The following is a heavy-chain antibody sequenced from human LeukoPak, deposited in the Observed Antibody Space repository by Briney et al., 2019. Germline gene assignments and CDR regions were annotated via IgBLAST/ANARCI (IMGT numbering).Heavy chain of an antibody. Sequence: ASVKVTCKASAYTFTGYDLHWVRQAPGQGLQWMGWIDPNNGDTEYAQKFQGRVTMTRDRSISTAYMELGRLTSDDTAVYYCARRSRNGLDAFDIWGQGTMVTVSS. V-gene: IGHV1-2*02. D-gene: IGHD1-14*01. J-gene: IGHJ3*02. CDR3: ARRSRNGLDAFDI. CDR1: AYTFTGYD. CDR2: IDPNNGDT.